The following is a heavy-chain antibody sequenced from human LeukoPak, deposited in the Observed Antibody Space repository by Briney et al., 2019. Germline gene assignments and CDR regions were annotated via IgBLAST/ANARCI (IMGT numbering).Heavy chain of an antibody. D-gene: IGHD4-17*01. V-gene: IGHV1-58*01. CDR3: AAELYGVYTDCCTFHL. Sequence: GTSVKVSCKASGFTFTSSAVQWVRQARGQRLEWIGWIVVGSGNTNYAQKFQERVTITRDMSTSTAYMELSSLGSEDSAVYYCAAELYGVYTDCCTFHLWGQGTVVTVSS. CDR2: IVVGSGNT. CDR1: GFTFTSSA. J-gene: IGHJ3*01.